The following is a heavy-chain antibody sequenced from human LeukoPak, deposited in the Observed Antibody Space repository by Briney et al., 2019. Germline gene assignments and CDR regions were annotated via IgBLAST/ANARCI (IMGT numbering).Heavy chain of an antibody. Sequence: PGVSLRLSCTASGFVFFTSWMTWVRQAPGKGLEGVANINLDGTEKYYLDSVRGRFTISRDNAKNSLYLQMNSLRAEDTAVYYCARASVGWWHDRPYYMDVWGKGTTVTVSS. CDR2: INLDGTEK. CDR3: ARASVGWWHDRPYYMDV. J-gene: IGHJ6*03. CDR1: GFVFFTSW. V-gene: IGHV3-7*01. D-gene: IGHD2-8*02.